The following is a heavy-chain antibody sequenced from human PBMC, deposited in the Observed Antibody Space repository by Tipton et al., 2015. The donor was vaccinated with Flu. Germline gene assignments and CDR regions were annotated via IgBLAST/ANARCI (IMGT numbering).Heavy chain of an antibody. Sequence: TLSLTCTVSSGSVSSGGYSWSWIRQPPGKGLEWIGYIYYSGSTNYNPSLKSRVTISVDTAKNQFSLKLSSVTAADTAVYYCARDNLGGAFDYWGQGTLVTVAS. CDR2: IYYSGST. V-gene: IGHV4-61*08. J-gene: IGHJ4*02. CDR3: ARDNLGGAFDY. D-gene: IGHD1-14*01. CDR1: SGSVSSGGYS.